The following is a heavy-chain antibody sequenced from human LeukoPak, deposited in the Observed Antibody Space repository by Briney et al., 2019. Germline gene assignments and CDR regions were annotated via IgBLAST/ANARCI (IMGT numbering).Heavy chain of an antibody. CDR3: ARASGSYPFDY. CDR1: GGSFSDYY. D-gene: IGHD1-26*01. J-gene: IGHJ4*02. Sequence: SETLSLTCAVYGGSFSDYYWSWIRQPPGKGLEWIGEINHSGSTNYNPSLKSRVTISIDTSKNQFSLKLSSVTAADTAVYYCARASGSYPFDYWGQGTLVTVSS. CDR2: INHSGST. V-gene: IGHV4-34*01.